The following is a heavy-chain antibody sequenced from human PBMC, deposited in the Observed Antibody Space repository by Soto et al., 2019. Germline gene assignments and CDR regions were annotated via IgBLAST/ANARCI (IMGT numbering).Heavy chain of an antibody. D-gene: IGHD6-19*01. CDR1: GGSFSGYY. Sequence: SETLSLTCAVYGGSFSGYYWSWIRQPPGKGLEWIGEINHSGSTNYNPSLKSRVTISVDTSKNQFSLKLSSVTAADTAVYYCARGGGPYSSGWYVSRYYGMDVWGQGTTVTVSS. V-gene: IGHV4-34*01. CDR2: INHSGST. J-gene: IGHJ6*02. CDR3: ARGGGPYSSGWYVSRYYGMDV.